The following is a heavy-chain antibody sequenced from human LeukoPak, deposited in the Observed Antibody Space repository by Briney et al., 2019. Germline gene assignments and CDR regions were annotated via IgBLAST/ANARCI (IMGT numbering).Heavy chain of an antibody. CDR1: GFTLSSYA. D-gene: IGHD2-15*01. V-gene: IGHV3-33*08. CDR2: IWYDGSNK. CDR3: ARVYREYCSGGSCPLWFDP. Sequence: GGSLRLSCAASGFTLSSYAMHWVRQAPGKGLEWVAVIWYDGSNKYYADSVKGRFTISRDNSKNTLYLQMNSLRAEDTAVYYCARVYREYCSGGSCPLWFDPWGQGTLVTVSS. J-gene: IGHJ5*02.